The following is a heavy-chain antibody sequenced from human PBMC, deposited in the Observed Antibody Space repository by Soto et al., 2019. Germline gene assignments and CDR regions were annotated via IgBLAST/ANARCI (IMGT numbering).Heavy chain of an antibody. V-gene: IGHV3-30*18. CDR2: ITYDGNTK. Sequence: QVQLVESGGGVVQPGRSLRLSCVASGFTFNNYGIHWVRQAPGKGLEWVTVITYDGNTKYYADSVKGRFTISRDNSKNTPYLQLNSLRPEDTAVYYCVKDYYDTLAGYYGPDYWGQGTLVTVSS. CDR1: GFTFNNYG. CDR3: VKDYYDTLAGYYGPDY. J-gene: IGHJ4*02. D-gene: IGHD3-9*01.